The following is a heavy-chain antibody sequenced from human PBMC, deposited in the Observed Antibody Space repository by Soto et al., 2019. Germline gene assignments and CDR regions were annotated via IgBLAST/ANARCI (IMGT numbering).Heavy chain of an antibody. CDR3: ARGGLGVVIISRSHNWFDP. V-gene: IGHV3-48*03. D-gene: IGHD3-3*01. J-gene: IGHJ5*02. CDR2: ISSSGSTI. CDR1: GFTFSSYE. Sequence: GGSLRLSCAASGFTFSSYEMNWVRQSPGKGLEWVSYISSSGSTIYYADSVKGRFTISRDNAKNSLYLQMNSLRAEDTAVYYCARGGLGVVIISRSHNWFDPWGQGTLVTVSS.